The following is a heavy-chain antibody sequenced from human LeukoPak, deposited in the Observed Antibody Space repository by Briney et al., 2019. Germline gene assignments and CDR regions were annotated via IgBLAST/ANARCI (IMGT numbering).Heavy chain of an antibody. CDR3: ARHGKINYYDSSGYYKY. V-gene: IGHV4-39*01. CDR1: VGSISISRYC. CDR2: VYYSGST. J-gene: IGHJ4*02. D-gene: IGHD3-22*01. Sequence: SEALSLTCTVSVGSISISRYCSGWVRQPPGEGLEWRGSVYYSGSTYYNPSHKSRVPISVDTSKHQFSLKLTAVTDADTAVYYCARHGKINYYDSSGYYKYWGQGTLDSVSS.